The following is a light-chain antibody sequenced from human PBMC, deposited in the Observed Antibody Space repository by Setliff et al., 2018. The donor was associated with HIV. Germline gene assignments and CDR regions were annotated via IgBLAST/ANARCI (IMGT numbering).Light chain of an antibody. Sequence: QSALTQPASVSGSPGQSITISCTGTSSDVGGYKYVSWYQQHSGRAPKLMIYDVSNRPSGVSNRFSGSKSGNTASLTISGLQAEDEADYYCSSYTSSSTYVFGTGTK. J-gene: IGLJ1*01. V-gene: IGLV2-14*03. CDR3: SSYTSSSTYV. CDR1: SSDVGGYKY. CDR2: DVS.